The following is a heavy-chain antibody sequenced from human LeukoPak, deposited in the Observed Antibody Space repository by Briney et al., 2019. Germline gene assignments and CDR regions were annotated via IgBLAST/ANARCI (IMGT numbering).Heavy chain of an antibody. CDR2: IIPIFGKA. CDR3: ARAPRVQIYDSSGYCAFDI. V-gene: IGHV1-69*05. J-gene: IGHJ3*02. Sequence: SVKVSCKASGGTFSSYAISWVRQAPGQGLEWMGGIIPIFGKANYAQKFQGRVTITTDESTSTAYMELSSLISEDTAVYYCARAPRVQIYDSSGYCAFDIWGQGTMVTVSS. CDR1: GGTFSSYA. D-gene: IGHD3-22*01.